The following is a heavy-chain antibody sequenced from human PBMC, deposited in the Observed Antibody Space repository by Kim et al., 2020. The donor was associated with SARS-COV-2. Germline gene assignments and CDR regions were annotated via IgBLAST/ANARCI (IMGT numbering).Heavy chain of an antibody. CDR3: ATPRDHYSSGWCSSFDY. CDR2: ISYDGSNK. V-gene: IGHV3-30*04. J-gene: IGHJ4*02. Sequence: GGSLRLSCAASGFTFSSYAMHWVRQAPGKGLEWVAVISYDGSNKYYVDSVKGRFTISRDNSKNTLYLQMNSLRAEDTAVYYCATPRDHYSSGWCSSFDYWGQGPLVTVSS. CDR1: GFTFSSYA. D-gene: IGHD6-19*01.